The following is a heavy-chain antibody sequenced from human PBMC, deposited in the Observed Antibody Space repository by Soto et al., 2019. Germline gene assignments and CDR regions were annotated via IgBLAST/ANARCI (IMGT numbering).Heavy chain of an antibody. D-gene: IGHD3-3*01. Sequence: QVQLVQSGAEVKKPGASVKVSCKASGYTFTSYGISWVRQAPGQGLEWMGWISAYNGNTNYAQKLQGRVTMTTDTPTTTAYMELRSLRSDDTDVNYCARDHANDDFWSGYTDWFDPWGQGTLVTVSS. CDR1: GYTFTSYG. J-gene: IGHJ5*02. CDR2: ISAYNGNT. V-gene: IGHV1-18*01. CDR3: ARDHANDDFWSGYTDWFDP.